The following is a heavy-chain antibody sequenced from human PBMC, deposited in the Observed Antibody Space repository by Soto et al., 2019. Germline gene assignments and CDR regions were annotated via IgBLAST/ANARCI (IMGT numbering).Heavy chain of an antibody. CDR3: AGGVVGASTVADIMNPSKHHYTMDV. Sequence: GASVKVSCKASGYTFNNYDINWVRQAPGQGLEWMGWMSHSKGDTASPQKFQGRVTMSWNTSINTAYLELSGLTSEDTAVYHCAGGVVGASTVADIMNPSKHHYTMDVWGQGTTVTVSS. CDR1: GYTFNNYD. J-gene: IGHJ6*02. V-gene: IGHV1-8*01. D-gene: IGHD1-26*01. CDR2: MSHSKGDT.